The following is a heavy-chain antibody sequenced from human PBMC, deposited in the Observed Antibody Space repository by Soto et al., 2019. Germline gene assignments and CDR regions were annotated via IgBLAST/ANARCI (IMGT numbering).Heavy chain of an antibody. CDR2: IWYDGNTK. CDR3: ARPLVAPVASRDYDGMDV. V-gene: IGHV3-33*01. Sequence: QIQLVESGGGLVQPGRSLRLSCTASGFTFNSYGFNWVRQAPGKGLEWVAVIWYDGNTKYYADSVKGSFTISRDKLRSTLYLQMNSLTAEDTAVYYCARPLVAPVASRDYDGMDVWGQGTTVTVSS. J-gene: IGHJ6*02. CDR1: GFTFNSYG. D-gene: IGHD5-12*01.